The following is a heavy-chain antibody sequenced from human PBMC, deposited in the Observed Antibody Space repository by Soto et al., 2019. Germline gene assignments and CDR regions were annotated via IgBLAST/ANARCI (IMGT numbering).Heavy chain of an antibody. CDR2: MNPNSGNT. D-gene: IGHD6-13*01. J-gene: IGHJ6*02. Sequence: ASVKVSCKASGYTFTSYDINWVRQATGQGLEWMGWMNPNSGNTGYAQKFQGRVTMTRNTSISTADMELSSLRSEDTAVYYCARVQRQLVSYGMDVWGQGTTVTVSS. CDR3: ARVQRQLVSYGMDV. CDR1: GYTFTSYD. V-gene: IGHV1-8*01.